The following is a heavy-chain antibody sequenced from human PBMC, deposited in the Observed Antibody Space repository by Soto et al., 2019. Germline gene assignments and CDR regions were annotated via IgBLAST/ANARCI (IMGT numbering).Heavy chain of an antibody. Sequence: XVSLRLSFAASGFTFSSYCMTWVRQEPGKGLEWVANIKQDGSEKYYVDSVKGRFTISRDNAKSSLYLRMNSLRAEDTAVYYCARGTITYDFWSDYYKYGMDVWGQGTTVTVS. CDR3: ARGTITYDFWSDYYKYGMDV. D-gene: IGHD3-3*01. J-gene: IGHJ6*02. V-gene: IGHV3-7*01. CDR1: GFTFSSYC. CDR2: IKQDGSEK.